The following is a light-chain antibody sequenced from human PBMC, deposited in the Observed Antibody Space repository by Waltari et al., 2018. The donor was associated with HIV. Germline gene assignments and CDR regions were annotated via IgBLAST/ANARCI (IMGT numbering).Light chain of an antibody. Sequence: QSALTQPASVSGSPGQSITISCTGTSSDVGSYNIVSWYQQHPGKAPKLMIYEGSKRPSGVSNRFSGSKSGNTASLTISGLQAEDEADYYCCSYAGSSTSWVFGGGTKLTVL. CDR1: SSDVGSYNI. V-gene: IGLV2-23*01. CDR2: EGS. J-gene: IGLJ3*02. CDR3: CSYAGSSTSWV.